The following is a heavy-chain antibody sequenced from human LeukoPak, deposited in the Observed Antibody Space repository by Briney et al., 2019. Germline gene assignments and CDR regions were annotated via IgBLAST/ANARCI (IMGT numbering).Heavy chain of an antibody. CDR3: ARDWVWGWNGGYFDY. Sequence: SETLSLTCTVPGGSISSSSYYWGWIRQPPGKGLEWIGSIYYSGSTYYNPSLKSRVTISVDTSKNQFSLKLSSVTAADTAVYYCARDWVWGWNGGYFDYWGQGTLVTVSS. CDR1: GGSISSSSYY. D-gene: IGHD3-16*01. CDR2: IYYSGST. V-gene: IGHV4-39*07. J-gene: IGHJ4*02.